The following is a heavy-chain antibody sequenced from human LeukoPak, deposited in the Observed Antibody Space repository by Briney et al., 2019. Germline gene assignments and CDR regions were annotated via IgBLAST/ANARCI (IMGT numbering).Heavy chain of an antibody. CDR1: GYTFTSYA. Sequence: ASVKVSCKASGYTFTSYAISWVRQAPGQGLEWMGGIIPIFGTANYAQKFQGRVTITADESTSTAYMELSSLRSEDTAAYYCARSDYGRNDAFDIWGQGTMVTVSS. CDR2: IIPIFGTA. V-gene: IGHV1-69*13. CDR3: ARSDYGRNDAFDI. J-gene: IGHJ3*02. D-gene: IGHD4-17*01.